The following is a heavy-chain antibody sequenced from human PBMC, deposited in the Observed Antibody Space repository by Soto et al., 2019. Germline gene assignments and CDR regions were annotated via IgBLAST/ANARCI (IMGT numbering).Heavy chain of an antibody. D-gene: IGHD3-22*01. CDR2: IYSGGST. CDR3: ARGLPDHYDSSGYLFDY. CDR1: GCTVSSNY. J-gene: IGHJ4*02. V-gene: IGHV3-53*01. Sequence: GGSLRLSRGSSGCTVSSNYMSWVRQAPGKGLEWVSVIYSGGSTYYADSVKGRFTISRDNSKNTLYLQMNSLRAEDTAVYYCARGLPDHYDSSGYLFDYWGQGTLVTVSS.